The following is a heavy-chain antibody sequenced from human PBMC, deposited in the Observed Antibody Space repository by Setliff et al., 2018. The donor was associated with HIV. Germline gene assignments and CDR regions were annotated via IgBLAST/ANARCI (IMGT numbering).Heavy chain of an antibody. CDR3: AGSLAAAGPARYYFDY. J-gene: IGHJ4*02. Sequence: SETLSLTCSVSGDSISSSSYYWGWIRQPPGKGLEWIGEIDHRGRPKYNPSLNSRVTMSVDTSKNQFSLKLSSVTAADTAVYYCAGSLAAAGPARYYFDYWGQGTLVTVS. CDR2: IDHRGRP. D-gene: IGHD6-13*01. CDR1: GDSISSSSYY. V-gene: IGHV4-39*07.